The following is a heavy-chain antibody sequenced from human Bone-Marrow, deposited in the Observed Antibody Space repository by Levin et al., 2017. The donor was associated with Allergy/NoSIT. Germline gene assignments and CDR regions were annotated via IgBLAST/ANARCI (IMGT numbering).Heavy chain of an antibody. D-gene: IGHD6-6*01. V-gene: IGHV3-43D*03. CDR2: VSWDGGST. Sequence: GESLKISCVASGFTFDDYAMHWVRQAPGKGLEWVSLVSWDGGSTYYADSVKGRFSISRDNTKNSLYLHMNSLRPEDTALYYCAKAMEASSLCDSWGQGTLVTVSS. CDR1: GFTFDDYA. CDR3: AKAMEASSLCDS. J-gene: IGHJ4*02.